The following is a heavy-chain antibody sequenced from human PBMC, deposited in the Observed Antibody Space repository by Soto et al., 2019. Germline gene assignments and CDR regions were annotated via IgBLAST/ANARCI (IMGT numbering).Heavy chain of an antibody. V-gene: IGHV4-34*01. J-gene: IGHJ4*02. D-gene: IGHD1-1*01. CDR1: GGSFSGYY. CDR2: VNHSGST. Sequence: SETLSLTCAVYGGSFSGYYWSWIRQPPGKGLEWIGEVNHSGSTNYNPSLKSRVTISVDTSKNQFSLKLSSVTAADTAVFYCARESKWNDEYYFDYWGQGTQVTVSS. CDR3: ARESKWNDEYYFDY.